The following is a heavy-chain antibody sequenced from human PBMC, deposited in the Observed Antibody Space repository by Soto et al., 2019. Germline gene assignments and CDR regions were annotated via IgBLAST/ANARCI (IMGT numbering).Heavy chain of an antibody. CDR1: GFSLSTSGVG. D-gene: IGHD3-10*01. V-gene: IGHV2-5*02. CDR2: IYWDDDK. Sequence: QITLKESGPTLVKPTQTLTLTCTFSGFSLSTSGVGVGWIRQPPGKALEWLALIYWDDDKRYSPSLKSRLTITXXHXHXXVVLTMPNMDPVDTATYYCAHFSRITMVRGRPFDYWGQGPLVTVSS. J-gene: IGHJ4*02. CDR3: AHFSRITMVRGRPFDY.